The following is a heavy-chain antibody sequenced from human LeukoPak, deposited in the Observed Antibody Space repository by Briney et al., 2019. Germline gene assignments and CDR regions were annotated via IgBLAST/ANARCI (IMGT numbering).Heavy chain of an antibody. CDR2: ISGSGGST. CDR1: GFTFSSYA. CDR3: AKYYYDSSGYEYYFDY. J-gene: IGHJ4*02. D-gene: IGHD3-22*01. V-gene: IGHV3-23*01. Sequence: GGSLRLSCAASGFTFSSYAMSWVRQAPGKGLEWVSAISGSGGSTYYADSVKGRFTISRDNSKNTLYLQMNSLRAEDTAVYYCAKYYYDSSGYEYYFDYWGQGTLVTVSS.